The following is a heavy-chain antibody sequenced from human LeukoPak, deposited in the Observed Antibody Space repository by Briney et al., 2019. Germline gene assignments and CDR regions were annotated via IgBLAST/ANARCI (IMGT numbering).Heavy chain of an antibody. D-gene: IGHD6-13*01. Sequence: PSETLFLTCAVYGGAFSGYYWSWIRQPPGKGLEWIGEINHSGSTNYNPSLKSRVTISVDTSKNQFSLKLSSVTAADTAVYYCARLLEQQLDAYYYYYMDVWGKGTTVTISS. J-gene: IGHJ6*03. CDR1: GGAFSGYY. CDR2: INHSGST. CDR3: ARLLEQQLDAYYYYYMDV. V-gene: IGHV4-34*01.